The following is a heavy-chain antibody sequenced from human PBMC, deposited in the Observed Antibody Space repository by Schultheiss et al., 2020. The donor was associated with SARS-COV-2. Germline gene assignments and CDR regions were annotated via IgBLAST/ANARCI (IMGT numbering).Heavy chain of an antibody. D-gene: IGHD3-22*01. Sequence: SQTLSLTCTVSGGSISSSSYYWSWIRQPPGKGLEWIGYIYYSGSTYYNPSLKSRVTISVDTSKNQFSLKLSSVTAADTAVYFCARSGYYHGLAMDVWGQGRTVTVSS. J-gene: IGHJ6*02. CDR1: GGSISSSSYY. CDR3: ARSGYYHGLAMDV. V-gene: IGHV4-30-4*01. CDR2: IYYSGST.